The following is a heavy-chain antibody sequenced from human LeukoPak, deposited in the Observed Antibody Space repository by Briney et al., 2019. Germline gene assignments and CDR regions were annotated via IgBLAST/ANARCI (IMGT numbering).Heavy chain of an antibody. CDR3: SGRYGPGPV. CDR2: ILPDGRDT. CDR1: GYTFAGHH. D-gene: IGHD3-10*01. V-gene: IGHV1-2*02. J-gene: IGHJ4*02. Sequence: AASVTVSFKASGYTFAGHHVHWVRQAPGHGLEWMGWILPDGRDTKYAQKFQDRMTMTTDTSTNTAYMELTRVTPDDTAVYYCSGRYGPGPVWGQGTLITASP.